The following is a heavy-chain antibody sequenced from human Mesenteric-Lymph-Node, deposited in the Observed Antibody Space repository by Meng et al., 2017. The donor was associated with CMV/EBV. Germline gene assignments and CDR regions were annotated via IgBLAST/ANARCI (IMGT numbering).Heavy chain of an antibody. CDR2: VSHDGKSE. J-gene: IGHJ4*02. D-gene: IGHD6-13*01. Sequence: GESLKISCEASKFTFSSHYMHWVRQAPGKGLEWVAFVSHDGKSESYADSVKGRFTISRDNSKNMLFLQMNSLRPEDTAIYYCARVEFYSLSPFFDSWGQGTLVTVSS. CDR1: KFTFSSHY. CDR3: ARVEFYSLSPFFDS. V-gene: IGHV3-30*03.